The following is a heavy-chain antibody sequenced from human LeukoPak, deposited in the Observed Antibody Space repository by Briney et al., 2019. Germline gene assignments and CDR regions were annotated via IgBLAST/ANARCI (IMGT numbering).Heavy chain of an antibody. Sequence: ASVKVSCKASGYTFTGYYMHWVRQAPGQGLEWMGWINPNSGGTNYAQKFQGRVTITADESTSTAYMELSSLRSEDTAVYYCARSWFGEQYYYYYMDVWGKGTTVTISS. CDR1: GYTFTGYY. CDR3: ARSWFGEQYYYYYMDV. D-gene: IGHD3-10*01. J-gene: IGHJ6*03. CDR2: INPNSGGT. V-gene: IGHV1-2*02.